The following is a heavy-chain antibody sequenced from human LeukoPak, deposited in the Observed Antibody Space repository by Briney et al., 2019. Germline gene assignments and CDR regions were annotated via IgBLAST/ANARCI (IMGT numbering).Heavy chain of an antibody. CDR2: ICYSGST. CDR3: ARLSILVYYFDY. CDR1: GGSISSSSYY. V-gene: IGHV4-39*01. Sequence: PSETLSLTCTVSGGSISSSSYYWGWIRQPPGKGLEWIGSICYSGSTYYNPSLKSRVTISVDTSKNQFSLKLSSVTAADTAVYYCARLSILVYYFDYWGQGTLVTVSS. D-gene: IGHD5/OR15-5a*01. J-gene: IGHJ4*02.